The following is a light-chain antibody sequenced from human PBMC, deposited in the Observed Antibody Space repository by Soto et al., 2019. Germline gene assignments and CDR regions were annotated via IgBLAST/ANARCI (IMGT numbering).Light chain of an antibody. V-gene: IGKV3-20*01. CDR1: QSINSNY. CDR3: QQYGSSPGT. J-gene: IGKJ1*01. CDR2: DAS. Sequence: EIVLTQSPGTLSLSPGERATLSCRASQSINSNYLAWYQQKPGQAPRLLIYDASSRATAIPDRFSGSGSGTDFTLTISRLEPEDFVVYYCQQYGSSPGTFGQGTKVEIK.